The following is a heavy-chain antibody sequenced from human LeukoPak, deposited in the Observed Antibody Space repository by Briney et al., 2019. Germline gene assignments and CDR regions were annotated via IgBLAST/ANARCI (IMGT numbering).Heavy chain of an antibody. Sequence: PGGSLRLSCAASGFTFSRHAMSWVRQAPGRGLEWVSTIDRSGDDTYYRDSVKGRFTISRDSSKSTLYLQMYSLRAEDTAIYYCAKGGDELDYWGQGTLVTVSS. J-gene: IGHJ4*02. CDR1: GFTFSRHA. D-gene: IGHD7-27*01. CDR2: IDRSGDDT. V-gene: IGHV3-23*01. CDR3: AKGGDELDY.